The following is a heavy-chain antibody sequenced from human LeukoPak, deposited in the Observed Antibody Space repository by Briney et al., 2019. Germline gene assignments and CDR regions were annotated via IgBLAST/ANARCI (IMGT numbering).Heavy chain of an antibody. CDR2: ISWNSGSL. J-gene: IGHJ4*02. D-gene: IGHD3-22*01. CDR3: AKGSPVVVITTFFDY. CDR1: GFTFDDYA. V-gene: IGHV3-9*01. Sequence: GGSLRLSCAASGFTFDDYAMHWVRQAPGKGLEWVSGISWNSGSLDYADSVKGRFTISRDNAKNSLYLQMNSLRAEDTALYYCAKGSPVVVITTFFDYWGQGILVTVSA.